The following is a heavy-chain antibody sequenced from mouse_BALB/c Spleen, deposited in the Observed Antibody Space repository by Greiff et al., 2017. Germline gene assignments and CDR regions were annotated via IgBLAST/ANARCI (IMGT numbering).Heavy chain of an antibody. CDR3: ARRGLTGTGFDY. CDR1: GYTFTSYW. J-gene: IGHJ2*01. CDR2: INPSTGYT. Sequence: VQLHQSGAELAKPGASVKMSCKASGYTFTSYWMHWVKQRPGQGLEWIGYINPSTGYTEYNQKFKDKATLTADKSSSTAYMQLSSLTSEDSAVYYCARRGLTGTGFDYWGQGTTLTVSS. D-gene: IGHD4-1*01. V-gene: IGHV1-7*01.